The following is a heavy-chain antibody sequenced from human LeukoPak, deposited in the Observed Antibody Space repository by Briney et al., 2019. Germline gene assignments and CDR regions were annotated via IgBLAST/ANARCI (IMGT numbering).Heavy chain of an antibody. CDR3: ARDQGDSNYYYYYYMDV. CDR1: GGSISSSSYY. Sequence: SETLSLTCTVSGGSISSSSYYWGWIRQPPGKGLEWIGSIYYSGSTYYNPSLKSRVTILVDTSKNQFSLKLSSVTAADTAVYYCARDQGDSNYYYYYYMDVWGKGTTVTVSS. J-gene: IGHJ6*03. V-gene: IGHV4-39*07. CDR2: IYYSGST. D-gene: IGHD4-11*01.